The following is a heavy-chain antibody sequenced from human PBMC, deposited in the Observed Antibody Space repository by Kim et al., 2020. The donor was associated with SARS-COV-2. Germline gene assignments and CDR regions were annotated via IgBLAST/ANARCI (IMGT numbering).Heavy chain of an antibody. CDR2: IYAGDSDT. J-gene: IGHJ3*02. CDR3: ARLGFLKTYYDSSGPGGAFDI. D-gene: IGHD3-22*01. CDR1: GYSFTSYW. V-gene: IGHV5-51*07. Sequence: GESLKISCKGSGYSFTSYWIGWVHQMPGKGLEWMGIIYAGDSDTRYSPSFQGQVTISADKSISTAYLQWSSLKASDTAMYYCARLGFLKTYYDSSGPGGAFDIWGQGTMVTVSS.